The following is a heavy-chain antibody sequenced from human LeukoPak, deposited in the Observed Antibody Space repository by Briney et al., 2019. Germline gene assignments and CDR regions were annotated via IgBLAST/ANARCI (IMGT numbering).Heavy chain of an antibody. Sequence: ASVKVSCKASGYTFTDYYMHWVRQAPGQGLEWMGWINPNSGGTNYAQKFQGRVTMPRDTSISTAYMELSRLRSDDTAVYYCASLTPMVRGVTLAGYWGQGTLVTVSS. CDR1: GYTFTDYY. CDR2: INPNSGGT. D-gene: IGHD3-10*01. CDR3: ASLTPMVRGVTLAGY. J-gene: IGHJ4*02. V-gene: IGHV1-2*02.